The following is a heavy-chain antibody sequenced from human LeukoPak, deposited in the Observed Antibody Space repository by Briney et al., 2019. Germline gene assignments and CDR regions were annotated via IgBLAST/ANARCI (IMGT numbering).Heavy chain of an antibody. D-gene: IGHD2-2*01. CDR1: GGSISSGSYY. CDR2: IYTSGST. V-gene: IGHV4-61*02. Sequence: PSQTLSLTCTVSGGSISSGSYYWSWFRQPAGKGREWIGRIYTSGSTNYNPSLKSRVTMSVDTSKNQFSLKLSSVTAADTAVYYCARSSVVPAAMAYYYYYYMDVWGKGTTVTVSS. J-gene: IGHJ6*03. CDR3: ARSSVVPAAMAYYYYYYMDV.